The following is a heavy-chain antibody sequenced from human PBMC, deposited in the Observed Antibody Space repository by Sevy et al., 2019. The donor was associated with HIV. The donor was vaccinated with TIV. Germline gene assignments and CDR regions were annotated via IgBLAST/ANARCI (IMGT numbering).Heavy chain of an antibody. CDR1: GGTFSSYA. CDR3: ARAYYYGSGSSSYYYYGMDV. Sequence: VKVSCKASGGTFSSYAISWVRQAPGQGLEWMGGIIPIFGTANYAQKFQGRVTITADESTSTAYMELSSLRSEDTAVYYCARAYYYGSGSSSYYYYGMDVWGQGTTVTVSS. J-gene: IGHJ6*02. V-gene: IGHV1-69*13. CDR2: IIPIFGTA. D-gene: IGHD3-10*01.